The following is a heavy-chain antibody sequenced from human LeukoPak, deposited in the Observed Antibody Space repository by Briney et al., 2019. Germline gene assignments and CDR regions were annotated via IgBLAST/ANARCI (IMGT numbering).Heavy chain of an antibody. CDR2: IYYTGNT. CDR1: GASISSDAYF. CDR3: AGGPAYLDSVPDS. Sequence: SETLSLTCTVSGASISSDAYFWSWIRQHPGTGLEWLGYIYYTGNTAPNPSLRSRLTISRDTSKNQFSLSLTSVTAADTAVYYCAGGPAYLDSVPDSWGQGTLVTVSS. J-gene: IGHJ4*02. V-gene: IGHV4-31*03. D-gene: IGHD3-22*01.